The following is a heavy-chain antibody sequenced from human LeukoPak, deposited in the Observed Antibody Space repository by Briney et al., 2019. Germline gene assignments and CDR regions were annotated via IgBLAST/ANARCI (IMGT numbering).Heavy chain of an antibody. Sequence: PGGSLRLSCAASGFTFSSYGMHWVRQAPGKGLEWVAVIWYDGSNKYYADSVKGRFTISRDNSKNTLYLQMNSLRAEDTAVYYCAKDHGEIVVANRFDPWGQGTLVTVSS. J-gene: IGHJ5*02. CDR3: AKDHGEIVVANRFDP. CDR2: IWYDGSNK. D-gene: IGHD2-2*01. CDR1: GFTFSSYG. V-gene: IGHV3-33*06.